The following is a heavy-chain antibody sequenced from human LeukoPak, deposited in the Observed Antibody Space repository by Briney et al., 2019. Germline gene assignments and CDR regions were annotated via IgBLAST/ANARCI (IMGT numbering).Heavy chain of an antibody. J-gene: IGHJ4*02. D-gene: IGHD4-17*01. CDR1: GFTFSSYI. CDR2: ISSSGSSI. CDR3: AREGAFGDRDY. V-gene: IGHV3-48*04. Sequence: PGGSLRLSCAASGFTFSSYIMNWVRQAPGKGLEWVSYISSSGSSIYYADSVKGRFTISRDNAKNSLYLQMNSLRAEDTALYYCAREGAFGDRDYWGQGTLVTVSS.